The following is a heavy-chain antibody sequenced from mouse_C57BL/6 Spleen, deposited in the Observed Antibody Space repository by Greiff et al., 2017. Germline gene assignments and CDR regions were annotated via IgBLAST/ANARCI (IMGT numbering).Heavy chain of an antibody. D-gene: IGHD2-14*01. V-gene: IGHV1-64*01. CDR2: IHPNSGST. J-gene: IGHJ2*01. CDR3: AKVPGSYYFDY. Sequence: VQLQQSGAELVKPGASVKLSCKASGYTFTSYWMHWVKQRPGQGLEWIGMIHPNSGSTNYNEKFKSKATLTVDKSSSTAYMQLSSLTSEDSAVYYCAKVPGSYYFDYWGQGTTLTVSS. CDR1: GYTFTSYW.